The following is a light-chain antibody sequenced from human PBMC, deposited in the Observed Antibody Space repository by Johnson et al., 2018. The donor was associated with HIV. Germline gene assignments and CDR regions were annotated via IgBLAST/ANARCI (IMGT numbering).Light chain of an antibody. Sequence: QSVLTQPPSVSAAPGQKVTISCSGSSSNIGNNYVSWYQQLPGTALKVLIYDNNKRPSGIPDRFSGSKSGTSATLGITGLQTGDKTHYYGGTWDSSLTAYVFGTGTKVTVL. CDR2: DNN. CDR3: GTWDSSLTAYV. V-gene: IGLV1-51*01. J-gene: IGLJ1*01. CDR1: SSNIGNNY.